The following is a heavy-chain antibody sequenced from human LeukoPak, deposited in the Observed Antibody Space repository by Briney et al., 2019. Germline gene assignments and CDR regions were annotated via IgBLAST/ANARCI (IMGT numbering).Heavy chain of an antibody. CDR2: ISGSGGST. CDR3: AKVGSYAERASFDY. D-gene: IGHD1-26*01. J-gene: IGHJ4*02. Sequence: GGTLRLSCAASGFTFSSYGMSWVRQAPGKGLEWVSAISGSGGSTYYADSVKGRFTISRDNSKNTLYLQMNSLRAEDTAVYYCAKVGSYAERASFDYWGQGTLVTVSS. CDR1: GFTFSSYG. V-gene: IGHV3-23*01.